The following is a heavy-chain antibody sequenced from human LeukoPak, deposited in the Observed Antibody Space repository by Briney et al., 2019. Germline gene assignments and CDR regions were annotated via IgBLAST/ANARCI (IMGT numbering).Heavy chain of an antibody. Sequence: SETLSLTCTVSGGSISGYYWGWIRQPPGKGLEWIGSIYHSGSTYYNPSLKSRVTISVDTSKNQFSLKLSSVTAADTAVYYCARVAPVTTYRVDYWGQGTLVTVSS. CDR2: IYHSGST. D-gene: IGHD4-11*01. CDR1: GGSISGYY. V-gene: IGHV4-38-2*02. CDR3: ARVAPVTTYRVDY. J-gene: IGHJ4*02.